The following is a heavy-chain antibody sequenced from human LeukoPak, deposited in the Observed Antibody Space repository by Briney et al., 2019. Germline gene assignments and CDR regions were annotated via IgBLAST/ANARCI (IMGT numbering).Heavy chain of an antibody. CDR1: GYTFTSYG. CDR3: ARGAERWLQFRTDAFDI. V-gene: IGHV1-18*01. D-gene: IGHD5-24*01. Sequence: ASVKVSCKASGYTFTSYGISWVRQAPGQGLEWMGWISAYNGNTNYAQKLQGRVTMTTDTSTSTAYMELSRLRSDDTAVYYCARGAERWLQFRTDAFDIWGQGTMVTVSS. J-gene: IGHJ3*02. CDR2: ISAYNGNT.